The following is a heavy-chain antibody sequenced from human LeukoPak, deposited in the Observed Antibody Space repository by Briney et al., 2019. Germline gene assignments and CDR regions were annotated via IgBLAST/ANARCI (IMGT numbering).Heavy chain of an antibody. J-gene: IGHJ4*02. V-gene: IGHV3-21*01. CDR1: GFTFSNYN. CDR3: AREDIVATMTFDY. Sequence: GGSLRLSCAASGFTFSNYNMNWVRQAPGKGLEWVSSITSSSTYIYYADSVKGRFTISRDNAKSSLYLQMNSLRAEDTAVFYCAREDIVATMTFDYWGQGILVTVSP. CDR2: ITSSSTYI. D-gene: IGHD5-12*01.